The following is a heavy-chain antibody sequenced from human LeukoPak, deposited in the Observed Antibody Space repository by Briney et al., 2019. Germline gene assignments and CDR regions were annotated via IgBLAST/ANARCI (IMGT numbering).Heavy chain of an antibody. CDR2: ISAYNGNT. D-gene: IGHD6-6*01. CDR1: GYTFTSYG. Sequence: ASVKVSCKASGYTFTSYGISWVRQAPGQGLEWMGWISAYNGNTNYAQKLRGRVTMTTDTSTSTAYMELRNLRSDDTAVYYCARDRWSSSSSEGTFDIWGQGTMVIVSS. J-gene: IGHJ3*02. V-gene: IGHV1-18*01. CDR3: ARDRWSSSSSEGTFDI.